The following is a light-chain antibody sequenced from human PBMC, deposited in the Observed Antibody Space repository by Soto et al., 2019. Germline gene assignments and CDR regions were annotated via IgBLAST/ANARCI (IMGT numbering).Light chain of an antibody. V-gene: IGLV1-36*01. CDR3: AAWDDSLNFYV. CDR2: YDD. CDR1: SSNIGNNA. Sequence: QSVLTQPPSVSEAPRQRVTISCSGSSSNIGNNAVSWYQQIPGTAPKLLIYYDDRLPSGVSDRFSGSKSGTSASLAFSGLQSEDDADYYCAAWDDSLNFYVFGTGTKLTVL. J-gene: IGLJ1*01.